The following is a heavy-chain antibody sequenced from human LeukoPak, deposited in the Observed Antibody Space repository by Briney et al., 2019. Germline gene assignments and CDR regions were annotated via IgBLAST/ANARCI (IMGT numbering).Heavy chain of an antibody. CDR3: ARGGPIDY. V-gene: IGHV3-74*01. CDR1: GFTFSSNW. J-gene: IGHJ4*02. CDR2: INSDGSTT. Sequence: GGSLRLSRAASGFTFSSNWMYWVRQAPGKGLVWVSRINSDGSTTSYVDSVKGRFTISRDNAKSTLYLQMNSLRAEDTAVYYCARGGPIDYWGQGTLVTVSS.